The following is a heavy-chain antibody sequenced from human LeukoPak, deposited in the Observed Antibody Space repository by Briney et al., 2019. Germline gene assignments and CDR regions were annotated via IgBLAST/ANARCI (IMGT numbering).Heavy chain of an antibody. D-gene: IGHD6-6*01. J-gene: IGHJ4*02. CDR3: ARVPFGIAALTYFDY. CDR2: ISYDGSNK. CDR1: GFTVSSNY. V-gene: IGHV3-30-3*01. Sequence: GGSLRLSCAASGFTVSSNYMSWVRQAPGKGLEWVAVISYDGSNKYYADSVKGRFTISRDNSKNTLYLQMNSLRAEDTAVYYCARVPFGIAALTYFDYWGQGTLVTVSS.